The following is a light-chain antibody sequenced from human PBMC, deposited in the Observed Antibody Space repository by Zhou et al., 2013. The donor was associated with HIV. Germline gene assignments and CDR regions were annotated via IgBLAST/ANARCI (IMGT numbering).Light chain of an antibody. V-gene: IGLV1-47*01. CDR1: SSNIGSNY. Sequence: QSVLTQPPSASGTPGQRVTISCSGSSSNIGSNYVYWYQQLPGTAPKLLIYRNNQRPSGVPDRFSGSKSGTSASLAISGLRSEDEADYYCAASDDSLGGVFGGGTKLTVL. CDR2: RNN. J-gene: IGLJ2*01. CDR3: AASDDSLGGV.